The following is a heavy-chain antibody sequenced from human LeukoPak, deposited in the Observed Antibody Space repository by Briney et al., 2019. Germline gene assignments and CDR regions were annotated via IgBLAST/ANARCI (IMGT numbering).Heavy chain of an antibody. Sequence: VGSLRLSCAASGFTFEASAMSWVRRAAWKRLEWVAVITGAGESTDYAGSVKGRFTISRDDSKKTLFLQVNSLRAEDTAVYFCAKNIRDQLLCGFNYWGQGIVVTVSS. J-gene: IGHJ4*02. V-gene: IGHV3-23*01. D-gene: IGHD2-2*01. CDR3: AKNIRDQLLCGFNY. CDR1: GFTFEASA. CDR2: ITGAGEST.